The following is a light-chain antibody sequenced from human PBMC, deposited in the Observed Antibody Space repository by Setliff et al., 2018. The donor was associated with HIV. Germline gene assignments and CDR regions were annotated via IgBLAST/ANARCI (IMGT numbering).Light chain of an antibody. Sequence: QSALTQPASVSGSPGQSITLSCTGTSSDVGSYNFVSWYQEHPGKAPKLMIYDVSKRPSGVSNRFSGSKSGNTASLTISGLQAEDEADYHCSSYTGRSTFVFGTGTKGTVL. CDR2: DVS. J-gene: IGLJ1*01. CDR3: SSYTGRSTFV. V-gene: IGLV2-14*01. CDR1: SSDVGSYNF.